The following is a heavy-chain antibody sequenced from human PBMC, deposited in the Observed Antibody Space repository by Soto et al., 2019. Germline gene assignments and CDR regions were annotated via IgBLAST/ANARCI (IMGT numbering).Heavy chain of an antibody. CDR1: GGSISSYY. CDR3: AREQQTVPAANPFDY. D-gene: IGHD2-2*01. V-gene: IGHV4-4*07. CDR2: IYTSGST. Sequence: SATLSLTCTVSGGSISSYYWSWIRQPAGKGLEWIGRIYTSGSTNYNPSLKSRVTMSVDTSKNQFSLKLSSVTAADTAVYYCAREQQTVPAANPFDYWGQGTLVTVSS. J-gene: IGHJ4*02.